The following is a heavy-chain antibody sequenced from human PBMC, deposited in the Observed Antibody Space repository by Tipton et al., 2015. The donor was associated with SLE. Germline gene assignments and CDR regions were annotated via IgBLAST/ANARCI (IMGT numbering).Heavy chain of an antibody. CDR2: TYYRSKWYN. CDR1: GDSVSSKSVT. J-gene: IGHJ4*02. V-gene: IGHV6-1*01. Sequence: PGMVKPSQTLSLTCAISGDSVSSKSVTWNWIRQSPSRGLEWLGRTYYRSKWYNDYTVSVKSRMAINPDTSKNQFSLQLNSVTPEDTAVYYCARGIGSSWAFDSWGQGTLVTVSS. CDR3: ARGIGSSWAFDS. D-gene: IGHD1-26*01.